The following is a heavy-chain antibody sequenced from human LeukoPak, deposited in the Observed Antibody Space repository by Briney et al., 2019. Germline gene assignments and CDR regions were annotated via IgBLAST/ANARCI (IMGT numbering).Heavy chain of an antibody. CDR1: GFTFRSYS. Sequence: GGSLRLSCAASGFTFRSYSINWVRQAPGQGLEWVSSVSGSSTYIYYADSVKGRFTISRDNAKNSLYLQMNSLRAEDTAVYYCARAEIECRGGCRYSYYFDYWGQGTLVTVSS. V-gene: IGHV3-21*01. D-gene: IGHD2-15*01. CDR3: ARAEIECRGGCRYSYYFDY. CDR2: VSGSSTYI. J-gene: IGHJ4*02.